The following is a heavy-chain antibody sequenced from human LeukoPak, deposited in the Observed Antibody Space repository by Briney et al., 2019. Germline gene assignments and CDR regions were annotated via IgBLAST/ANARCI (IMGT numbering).Heavy chain of an antibody. CDR3: ARDIMVRGVIKRSGMDV. D-gene: IGHD3-10*01. Sequence: PSETLSLTCAVYGGSFSGYYWSWIRQPPGKGLEWIGEIKHSGSTNYNPSLKSRVTISVDTSKNQFSLKLSSVTAADTAVYYCARDIMVRGVIKRSGMDVWGKGTTVTVSS. CDR1: GGSFSGYY. V-gene: IGHV4-34*01. CDR2: IKHSGST. J-gene: IGHJ6*04.